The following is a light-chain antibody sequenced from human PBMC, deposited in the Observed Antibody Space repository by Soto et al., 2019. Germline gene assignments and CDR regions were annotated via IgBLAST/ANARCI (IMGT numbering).Light chain of an antibody. V-gene: IGLV2-8*01. CDR2: EVS. CDR3: SSYAGSNTLV. CDR1: SSDVGGYNY. Sequence: QSVLTQPSSASGSPGQSVTISCTGTSSDVGGYNYVSWYQQHPGKAPKLMIYEVSKRPSGVPDRFSGSKSGNTASLTIPGLQAADEDDYDCSSYAGSNTLVFGTGTKVTVL. J-gene: IGLJ1*01.